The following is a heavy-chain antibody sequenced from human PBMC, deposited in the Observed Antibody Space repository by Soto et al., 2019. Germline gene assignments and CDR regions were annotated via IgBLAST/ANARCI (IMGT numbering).Heavy chain of an antibody. CDR2: ISGSGGST. D-gene: IGHD6-13*01. J-gene: IGHJ6*03. CDR3: AKDGGEAAAPLYMDV. V-gene: IGHV3-23*01. Sequence: GGSLRLSCAASGFTFSSYAMSWVRQAPGKGLEWVSAISGSGGSTYYADSVKGRFTISRDNSKNTLYLQMNSLRAEETAVYYCAKDGGEAAAPLYMDVWGKGTTVTVSS. CDR1: GFTFSSYA.